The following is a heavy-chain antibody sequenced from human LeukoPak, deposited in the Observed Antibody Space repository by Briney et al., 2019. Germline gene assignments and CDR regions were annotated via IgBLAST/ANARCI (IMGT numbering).Heavy chain of an antibody. V-gene: IGHV1-2*02. CDR1: GYTFTGYY. J-gene: IGHJ4*02. CDR2: INPNSGGT. D-gene: IGHD3-22*01. Sequence: ASVKVSCKASGYTFTGYYMHWVRQAPGQGLEWMGWINPNSGGTNYAQKFQGRVTMTRDTSISTAYMELSRLRSDDTAVYYCARVGTNYYDSSGYYPDWGQGTLVTVSS. CDR3: ARVGTNYYDSSGYYPD.